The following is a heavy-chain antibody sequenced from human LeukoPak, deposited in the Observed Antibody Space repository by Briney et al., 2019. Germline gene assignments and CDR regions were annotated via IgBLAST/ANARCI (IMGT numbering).Heavy chain of an antibody. Sequence: GGSLRLSCAASGFTFYSYAMSWVRQAPGKGLEWVSAISGSGGSTYYADSVKGRFTISRDNSKNTLYLQMNSLRAEDTAIYYCAKDTHYGGNPHLTFDACGQGRLLTVSS. V-gene: IGHV3-23*01. CDR3: AKDTHYGGNPHLTFDA. J-gene: IGHJ5*02. CDR1: GFTFYSYA. CDR2: ISGSGGST. D-gene: IGHD4-23*01.